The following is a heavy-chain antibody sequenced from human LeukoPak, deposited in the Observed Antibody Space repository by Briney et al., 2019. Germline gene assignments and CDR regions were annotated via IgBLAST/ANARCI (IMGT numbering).Heavy chain of an antibody. J-gene: IGHJ4*02. V-gene: IGHV4-38-2*02. CDR2: IYHSGST. CDR1: GYSISSGYY. D-gene: IGHD3-10*01. Sequence: SETLSLTCTVSGYSISSGYYWGWIRQPPGKGLEWIGSIYHSGSTFYNPSLTSRVTISVDTSKNQFSLKLSSVTAADTAVYYCARVETDNYGSDYWGQGTLVTASS. CDR3: ARVETDNYGSDY.